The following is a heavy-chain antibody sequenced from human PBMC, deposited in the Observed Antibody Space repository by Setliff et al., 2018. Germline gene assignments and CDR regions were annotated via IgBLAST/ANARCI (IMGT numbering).Heavy chain of an antibody. CDR3: AREEVIVMTVNNYYYYMDV. D-gene: IGHD2-21*02. J-gene: IGHJ6*03. CDR2: IIPIFGTT. Sequence: SVKVSCKASGGTFSNYDISWVRQAPGQGLEWMGGIIPIFGTTNYAQRFQGRVTISTDESTMTAYMELNSLRPEDTAMYYCAREEVIVMTVNNYYYYMDVWGKGTTVTVSS. CDR1: GGTFSNYD. V-gene: IGHV1-69*05.